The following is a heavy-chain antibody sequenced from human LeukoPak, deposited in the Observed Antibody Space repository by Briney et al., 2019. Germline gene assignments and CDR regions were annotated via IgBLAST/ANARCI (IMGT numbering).Heavy chain of an antibody. D-gene: IGHD1-7*01. J-gene: IGHJ3*02. CDR1: GFTFSSYS. V-gene: IGHV3-21*01. CDR3: ARGGTGATRDDTFDI. Sequence: GGSLRLSCAASGFTFSSYSMNWVRQAPGRGLEWVSSISSGSGIIFYADSVKGRFTISRDNAENSLYLQMNSLRAEDTAVYFCARGGTGATRDDTFDIWGQGAMVTVSS. CDR2: ISSGSGII.